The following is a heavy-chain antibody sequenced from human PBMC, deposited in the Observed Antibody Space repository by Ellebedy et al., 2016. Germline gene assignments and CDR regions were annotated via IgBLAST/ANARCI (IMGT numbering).Heavy chain of an antibody. CDR1: AYTFTRYA. CDR2: INGGNGKT. CDR3: ARGSAEGRAFDY. D-gene: IGHD3-10*01. V-gene: IGHV1-3*01. Sequence: ASVKVSCKTSAYTFTRYAVHWVRQAPGQRLKWMGWINGGNGKTKYSEKFQDRVTITGDTPASTAYMELSRLTSEDTAVYYCARGSAEGRAFDYWGQGTLVTVSS. J-gene: IGHJ4*02.